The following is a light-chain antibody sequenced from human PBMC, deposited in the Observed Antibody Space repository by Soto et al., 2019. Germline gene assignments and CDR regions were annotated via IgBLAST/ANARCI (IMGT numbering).Light chain of an antibody. CDR2: DAS. V-gene: IGKV3-11*01. Sequence: EIVLTQSPATLSLSPGERATLSCRASQSVSSYLAWYQQKPGQAPRLLIYDASNRATGIPARFSGSGSGTDFTLTISSLEPEDFAVYFCQQRTSWPPQYTFGRGTKLEIK. CDR1: QSVSSY. CDR3: QQRTSWPPQYT. J-gene: IGKJ2*01.